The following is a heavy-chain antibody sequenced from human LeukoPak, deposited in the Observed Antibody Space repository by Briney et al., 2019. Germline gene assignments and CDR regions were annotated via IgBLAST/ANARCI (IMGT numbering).Heavy chain of an antibody. CDR3: ARLQFQVVPAAAFDY. V-gene: IGHV5-51*01. CDR2: IYPGDSDT. J-gene: IGHJ4*02. Sequence: SGESLKISCKGSGYSFTSYWIGWVRQMPGKGLEWMGIIYPGDSDTRYSPSFQGQVTISADKSISTAYLQWSSLKASDTAMYYCARLQFQVVPAAAFDYWGQGTLVTVSS. CDR1: GYSFTSYW. D-gene: IGHD2-2*01.